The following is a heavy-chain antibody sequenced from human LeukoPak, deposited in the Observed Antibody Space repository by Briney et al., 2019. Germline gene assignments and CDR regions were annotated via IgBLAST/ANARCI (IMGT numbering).Heavy chain of an antibody. CDR3: ARTRYDYYDSSGEVSYYMDV. J-gene: IGHJ6*03. Sequence: PSETLSLTCTVSGGSISSYYWSWIRQPPGKGLEWIGRIYTSRSTNYNTSLKSQVTMSVDTSKNQFSLKLSSVTAADTAVYYCARTRYDYYDSSGEVSYYMDVWGKGTTVTISS. CDR2: IYTSRST. CDR1: GGSISSYY. V-gene: IGHV4-4*07. D-gene: IGHD3-22*01.